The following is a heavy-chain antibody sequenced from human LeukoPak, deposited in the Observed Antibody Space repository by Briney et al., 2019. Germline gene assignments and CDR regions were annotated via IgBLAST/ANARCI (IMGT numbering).Heavy chain of an antibody. Sequence: SETLSLTCTVSGGSISSYYWSWIRQPPGKGLEWIGYIYYSGSTNYNPSLKSRVTISVDTSKNQFSLKLSSVTAADTAVYYCATETPGQDFRDAFDIWGQGTMVTVSS. CDR2: IYYSGST. CDR1: GGSISSYY. CDR3: ATETPGQDFRDAFDI. V-gene: IGHV4-59*01. J-gene: IGHJ3*02. D-gene: IGHD3-3*01.